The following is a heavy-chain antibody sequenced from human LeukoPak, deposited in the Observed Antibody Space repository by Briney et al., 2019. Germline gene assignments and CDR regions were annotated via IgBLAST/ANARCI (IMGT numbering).Heavy chain of an antibody. J-gene: IGHJ6*03. CDR1: GGSISSHY. CDR3: ARYGAIAAAGYYYYYMDV. D-gene: IGHD6-13*01. CDR2: IYYSGSI. V-gene: IGHV4-59*11. Sequence: SETLSLTCTVSGGSISSHYWSWIRQPPGKGLEWIGYIYYSGSINYNPSLKSRVTISVDTSKNQFSLKLSSVTAADTAVYYCARYGAIAAAGYYYYYMDVWGKGTTVTVSS.